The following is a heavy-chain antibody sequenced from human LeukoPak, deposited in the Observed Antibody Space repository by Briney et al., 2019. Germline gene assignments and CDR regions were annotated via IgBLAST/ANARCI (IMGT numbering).Heavy chain of an antibody. CDR1: GFTFSNGW. Sequence: GGSLRLSCAASGFTFSNGWMNWVRQAPGKGLEWVGRVKSKTDGGTTDYAAPVKGRFTISRDDSKNTLYLQMNSLKTEATAVYYCTTDTLRIAVAESYWGQGTLVTVSS. CDR3: TTDTLRIAVAESY. CDR2: VKSKTDGGTT. V-gene: IGHV3-15*01. J-gene: IGHJ4*02. D-gene: IGHD6-19*01.